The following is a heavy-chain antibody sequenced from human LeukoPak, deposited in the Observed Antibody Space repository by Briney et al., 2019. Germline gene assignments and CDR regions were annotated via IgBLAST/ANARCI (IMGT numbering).Heavy chain of an antibody. CDR2: ISYDGSNK. CDR1: GLTFSNYA. CDR3: ARDQLAFDY. D-gene: IGHD2-2*01. Sequence: GGSLRLSCAASGLTFSNYAMHWVRQAPGKGLEWVAVISYDGSNKYYADSVKGRFTISRDNSKNTLYLQLNSLRADDTAVYYCARDQLAFDYWGQGTLVTVSS. V-gene: IGHV3-30*04. J-gene: IGHJ4*02.